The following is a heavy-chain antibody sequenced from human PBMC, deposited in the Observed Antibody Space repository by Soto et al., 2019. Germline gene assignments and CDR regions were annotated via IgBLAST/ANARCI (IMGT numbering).Heavy chain of an antibody. Sequence: QVLLVQSVAEVKKPGASVKVSCKASGYTFTSYGISWGRQAPGQGLEWMGWITPLKGNTHYSQNFQGRVIMTTDTSTNTAYLEMRRLTSDDTAVYYCTKDSGARPEYFQYWGQGTLVSVSS. CDR1: GYTFTSYG. CDR3: TKDSGARPEYFQY. CDR2: ITPLKGNT. V-gene: IGHV1-18*01. J-gene: IGHJ1*01. D-gene: IGHD4-17*01.